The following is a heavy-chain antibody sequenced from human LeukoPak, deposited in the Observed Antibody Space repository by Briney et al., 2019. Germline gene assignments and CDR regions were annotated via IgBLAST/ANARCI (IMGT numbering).Heavy chain of an antibody. J-gene: IGHJ4*02. CDR3: ARVGAWELQRVFDY. Sequence: GGSLRLSCAASGFTFTDYWMTWVRQVPGKGLVWVANINRGGSESYYVDSVKGRFTISRDNAKNSLYLQMDSLRVEDTAVYYCARVGAWELQRVFDYWGQGTLVTVSS. D-gene: IGHD1-26*01. CDR2: INRGGSES. V-gene: IGHV3-7*01. CDR1: GFTFTDYW.